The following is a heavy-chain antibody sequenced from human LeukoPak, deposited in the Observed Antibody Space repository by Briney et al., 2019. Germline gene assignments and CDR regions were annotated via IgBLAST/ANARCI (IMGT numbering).Heavy chain of an antibody. CDR2: ISAYNGNT. D-gene: IGHD6-13*01. J-gene: IGHJ4*02. V-gene: IGHV1-18*01. CDR3: ARDESSYSSSWDFDY. Sequence: ASVKVSCKASGYTFTSYGISWVRQAPGQGLEWMGWISAYNGNTNYAQKLQGRVTMTTDTSTSTAYMELRGLRSDDTAVYYCARDESSYSSSWDFDYWGQGTLVTVSS. CDR1: GYTFTSYG.